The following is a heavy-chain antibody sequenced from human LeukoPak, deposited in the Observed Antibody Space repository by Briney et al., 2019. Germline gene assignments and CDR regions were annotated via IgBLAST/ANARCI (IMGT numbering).Heavy chain of an antibody. D-gene: IGHD6-19*01. CDR1: GFTFDDYA. J-gene: IGHJ6*02. V-gene: IGHV3-9*01. CDR2: ISWNSGSI. CDR3: AKDIGSGWFYGMDV. Sequence: PGGSLRLSCAASGFTFDDYAMQWVRQAPGKGLEWVSGISWNSGSIGYADSVKGRFTISRDNAKDSLYLQMNSLGAEDTALYYCAKDIGSGWFYGMDVWGQGTTVTVSS.